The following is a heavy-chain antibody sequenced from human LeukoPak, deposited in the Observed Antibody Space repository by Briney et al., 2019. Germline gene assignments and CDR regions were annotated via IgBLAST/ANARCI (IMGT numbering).Heavy chain of an antibody. Sequence: PGGSLRLSCAASGFTFSSYEMNWVRQAPGKGLEWVSYISSSGSTIYYADSVKGRFTISRDNAKNSLYLQMNSLRAEDTAVYYCARARGSSSWYALIYYGMDVWGQGTTVTVSS. CDR3: ARARGSSSWYALIYYGMDV. V-gene: IGHV3-48*03. J-gene: IGHJ6*02. CDR2: ISSSGSTI. CDR1: GFTFSSYE. D-gene: IGHD6-13*01.